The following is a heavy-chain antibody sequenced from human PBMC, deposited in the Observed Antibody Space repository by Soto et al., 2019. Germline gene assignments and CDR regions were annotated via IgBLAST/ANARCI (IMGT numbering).Heavy chain of an antibody. V-gene: IGHV4-59*01. CDR3: ARDWGAMVRGVPIYYYGMDV. D-gene: IGHD3-10*01. J-gene: IGHJ6*02. Sequence: SETLSLSCTVSGGSISSYYWSWIRQPPGKGLEWIGYIYYSGSTNYNPSLKSRVTISVDTSKNQFSLKLSSVTAADTAVYYCARDWGAMVRGVPIYYYGMDVWGQGTTVTVSS. CDR1: GGSISSYY. CDR2: IYYSGST.